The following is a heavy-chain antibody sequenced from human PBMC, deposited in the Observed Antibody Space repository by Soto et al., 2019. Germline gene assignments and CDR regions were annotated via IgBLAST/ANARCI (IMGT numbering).Heavy chain of an antibody. CDR3: ARTGPPAGY. Sequence: QVQLVQSGAEVKKPGASVKVSCKASGYTFTSYAISWVRQAPGQGLEWMGWISANNGNTNYAQKLQGRVTMTTDTPTTTAHTQLRSLGSDDTAVNTVARTGPPAGYWGQATGVTVPS. CDR1: GYTFTSYA. J-gene: IGHJ4*02. CDR2: ISANNGNT. V-gene: IGHV1-18*01.